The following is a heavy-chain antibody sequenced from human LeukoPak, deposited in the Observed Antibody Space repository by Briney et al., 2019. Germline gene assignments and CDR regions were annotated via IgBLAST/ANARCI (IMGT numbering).Heavy chain of an antibody. CDR2: INWNGGSK. D-gene: IGHD6-19*01. V-gene: IGHV3-20*04. CDR3: ARGAYSSGWYGSFDY. CDR1: GFTFDDYG. J-gene: IGHJ4*02. Sequence: PGGSLRLSGAASGFTFDDYGMSWVRQAPGKGLEWVSGINWNGGSKGYADSVKGRFTISRDNAKNSLYPQMNSLRAEDTALYYCARGAYSSGWYGSFDYWGQGTLVTVSS.